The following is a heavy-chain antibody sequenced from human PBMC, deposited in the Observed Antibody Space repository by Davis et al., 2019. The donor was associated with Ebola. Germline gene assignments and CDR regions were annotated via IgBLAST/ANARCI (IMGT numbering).Heavy chain of an antibody. V-gene: IGHV5-10-1*01. D-gene: IGHD3-22*01. CDR3: ARRNYYDSSGYSAYYFDY. CDR1: GYSFTSYW. J-gene: IGHJ4*02. CDR2: IDPSDSYT. Sequence: GESLKISCKGSGYSFTSYWIGWVRQMPGKGLEWMGRIDPSDSYTNYSPSFQGHVTISADKSISTAYLQWSSLKASDTAMYYCARRNYYDSSGYSAYYFDYWGQGTLVTVSS.